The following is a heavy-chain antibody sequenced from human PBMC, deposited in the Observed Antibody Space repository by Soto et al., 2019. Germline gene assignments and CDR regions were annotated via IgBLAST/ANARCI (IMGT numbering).Heavy chain of an antibody. CDR1: GFTFSNYA. CDR2: ISGSGGST. CDR3: AKWDSGVLIVATTPFDY. D-gene: IGHD5-12*01. V-gene: IGHV3-23*01. J-gene: IGHJ4*02. Sequence: PGGSLRLSCAASGFTFSNYAMSWVRQAPGKGLEWVSAISGSGGSTYYADSVKGRFTISRGNSKNTLYLQMNSLRAEDTAVYYCAKWDSGVLIVATTPFDYWGQGTLVTVSS.